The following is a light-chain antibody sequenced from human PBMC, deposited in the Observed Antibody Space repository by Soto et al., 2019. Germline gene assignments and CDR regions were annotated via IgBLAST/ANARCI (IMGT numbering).Light chain of an antibody. V-gene: IGKV2-30*01. Sequence: EVVMTQSPLSLPVTLGQPAAISCRSSQSLVNSDGNTYLNWFHQRPGQSPRRLIYKVSNRYSGVPDRFSGSGSGTDFTLRISRVEAEDVGVYYCMQGSHWHRTFGQGTRVEIK. CDR3: MQGSHWHRT. J-gene: IGKJ1*01. CDR1: QSLVNSDGNTY. CDR2: KVS.